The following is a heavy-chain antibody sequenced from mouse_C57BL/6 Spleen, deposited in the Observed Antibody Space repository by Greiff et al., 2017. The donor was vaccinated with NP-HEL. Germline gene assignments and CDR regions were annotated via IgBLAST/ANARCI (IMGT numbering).Heavy chain of an antibody. J-gene: IGHJ1*03. D-gene: IGHD2-13*01. CDR1: GYTFTSYT. V-gene: IGHV1-4*01. CDR3: ARTRYFDV. Sequence: VQLVESGAELARPGASVKMSCKASGYTFTSYTMHWVKQRPGQGLEWIGYINPSSGYTKYNQKFKDKATLTADKSSSTAYMQLSSLTSEDSAVYYCARTRYFDVWGTGTTVTVSS. CDR2: INPSSGYT.